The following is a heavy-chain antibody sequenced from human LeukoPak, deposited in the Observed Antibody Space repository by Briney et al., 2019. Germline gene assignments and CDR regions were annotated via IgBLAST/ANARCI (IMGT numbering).Heavy chain of an antibody. CDR2: INHSGST. Sequence: PSGTLSLTCAVYGGSFSGYYWSWIRQPPGKGLEWIGEINHSGSTNYNPSLKSRVTISVDTSKNQFSLKLSSVTAADTAVYYCARGRLLWFGELLCVFDYWGQGTLVTASS. V-gene: IGHV4-34*01. D-gene: IGHD3-10*01. CDR1: GGSFSGYY. J-gene: IGHJ4*02. CDR3: ARGRLLWFGELLCVFDY.